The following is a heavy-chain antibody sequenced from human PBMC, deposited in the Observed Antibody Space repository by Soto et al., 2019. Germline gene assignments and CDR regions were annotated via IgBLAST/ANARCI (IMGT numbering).Heavy chain of an antibody. CDR3: ARAWSGYCSSTSCYVPPFFDY. J-gene: IGHJ4*02. V-gene: IGHV3-13*01. CDR2: IGTAGDT. CDR1: GFTFSSYD. D-gene: IGHD2-2*01. Sequence: GGSLRLSCAASGFTFSSYDMHWVRQATGKGLEWVSAIGTAGDTYYPGSVKGRFTISRENAKNSLYLQMNGLRAEDTAVYYCARAWSGYCSSTSCYVPPFFDYWGQGTLVTVSS.